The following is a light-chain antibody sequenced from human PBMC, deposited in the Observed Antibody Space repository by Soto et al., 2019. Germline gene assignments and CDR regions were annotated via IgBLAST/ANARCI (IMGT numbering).Light chain of an antibody. CDR1: SSDVGSYNL. CDR3: CTYAGSSTLVV. J-gene: IGLJ2*01. Sequence: QSALTQPASVSGSPGQSITISCTGTSSDVGSYNLVSWYQQHPGKAPKLMIYEGSKRPSGVSNRFSGSKSGNTASLTISGRQAEDDADYYCCTYAGSSTLVVFGGGTKLTVL. V-gene: IGLV2-23*01. CDR2: EGS.